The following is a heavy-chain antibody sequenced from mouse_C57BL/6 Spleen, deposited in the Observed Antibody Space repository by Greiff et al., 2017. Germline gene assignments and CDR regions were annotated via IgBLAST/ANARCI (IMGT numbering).Heavy chain of an antibody. V-gene: IGHV1-52*01. CDR1: GYTFTSYW. CDR2: IDPSDSET. CDR3: ARSPPLEDYFDY. Sequence: VQLQQPGAELVRPGSSVKLSCKASGYTFTSYWLHWVKQRPIQGLEWIGNIDPSDSETHYNQKFKDKATLTVDKSSSTAYMLLSSLTSEDSAVXYCARSPPLEDYFDYWVQGTTLTVSS. J-gene: IGHJ2*01.